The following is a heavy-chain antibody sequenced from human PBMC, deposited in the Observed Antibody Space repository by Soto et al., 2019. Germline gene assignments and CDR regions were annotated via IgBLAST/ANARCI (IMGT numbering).Heavy chain of an antibody. Sequence: SETLSLTCAVSGGSISSGCYSWSWIRQPPGKGLEWIGYIYYSGSTNYNPSLKSRVTISVDTSKNQFSLKLSSVTAADTAVYYCARGAPFDPWGQGTLVTVSS. CDR2: IYYSGST. D-gene: IGHD3-16*01. CDR3: ARGAPFDP. V-gene: IGHV4-61*01. CDR1: GGSISSGCYS. J-gene: IGHJ5*02.